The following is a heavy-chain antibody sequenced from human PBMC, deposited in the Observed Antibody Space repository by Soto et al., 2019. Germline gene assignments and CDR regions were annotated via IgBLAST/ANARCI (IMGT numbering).Heavy chain of an antibody. D-gene: IGHD6-13*01. V-gene: IGHV1-3*01. Sequence: ASVKVSCKASGYTFTSYAMHWVRQAPGQRLEWMGWINAGNGNTKYSQKFQGRVTITRDTSASTAYMELSSLRSEDTAVYYCARAGPYSSSWSAPFDYRGQGTLVTVSS. CDR2: INAGNGNT. J-gene: IGHJ4*02. CDR1: GYTFTSYA. CDR3: ARAGPYSSSWSAPFDY.